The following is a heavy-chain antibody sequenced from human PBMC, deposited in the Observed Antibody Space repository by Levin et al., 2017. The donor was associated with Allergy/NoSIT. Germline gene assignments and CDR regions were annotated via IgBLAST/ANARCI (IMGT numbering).Heavy chain of an antibody. V-gene: IGHV4-39*01. D-gene: IGHD4-11*01. CDR2: INCGGST. Sequence: GSLRLSCTVSGGSFSCDSYYWGWIRQPPGRDLEWIGSINCGGSTYYNPSLKSRLTISVDTSKNQFSLKLSSVTAADTAVYYCARQDDLDHSAPNWFDPWGQGTLVTVSS. J-gene: IGHJ5*02. CDR3: ARQDDLDHSAPNWFDP. CDR1: GGSFSCDSYY.